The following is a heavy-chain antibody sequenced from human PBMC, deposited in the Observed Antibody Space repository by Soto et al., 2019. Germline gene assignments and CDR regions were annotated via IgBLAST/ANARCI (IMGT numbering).Heavy chain of an antibody. CDR2: IYHSGST. CDR3: ARGGDYGAEYFQH. J-gene: IGHJ1*01. Sequence: QLQLQESGSGLVKPSQTLSLTCAVSGGSISSGGYSWSWIRQPPGKGLEWIGYIYHSGSTYYNPSLKRRVTISVDRSKNQFSLKLSSVTAADTAVYYCARGGDYGAEYFQHWGQGTLVTVSS. CDR1: GGSISSGGYS. D-gene: IGHD4-17*01. V-gene: IGHV4-30-2*01.